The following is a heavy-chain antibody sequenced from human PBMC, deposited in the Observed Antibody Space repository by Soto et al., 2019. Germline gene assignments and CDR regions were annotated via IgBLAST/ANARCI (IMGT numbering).Heavy chain of an antibody. CDR1: GGSFSGYY. D-gene: IGHD6-19*01. J-gene: IGHJ4*02. CDR3: ARGPIAVAAYFDY. CDR2: INHSGST. Sequence: TAETLSLTCAVYGGSFSGYYWSWIRQPPGKGLEWIGEINHSGSTNYNPSLKSRVTISVDTSKNQFSLKLSSVTAAGTAVYYCARGPIAVAAYFDYWGQGTLVTGSS. V-gene: IGHV4-34*01.